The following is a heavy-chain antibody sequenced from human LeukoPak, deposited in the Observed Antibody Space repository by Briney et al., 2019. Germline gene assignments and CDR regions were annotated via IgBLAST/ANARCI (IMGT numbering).Heavy chain of an antibody. V-gene: IGHV1-24*01. CDR3: ATSVLYFDWPNPLDY. CDR1: GYTLTELS. CDR2: FDPEDGET. D-gene: IGHD3-9*01. Sequence: GASVKVSCKVSGYTLTELSMHWVRQAPGKGLEWMGGFDPEDGETIYAQKFQGRVTMTEDTSTDTAYMELSSLRSEDTAVYYCATSVLYFDWPNPLDYWGQGTLVTVSS. J-gene: IGHJ4*02.